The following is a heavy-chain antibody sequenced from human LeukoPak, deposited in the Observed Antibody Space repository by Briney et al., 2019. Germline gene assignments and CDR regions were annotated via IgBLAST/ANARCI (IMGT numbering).Heavy chain of an antibody. CDR1: GGSFSGYY. Sequence: SETLSLTCAVYGGSFSGYYWSWFRQPPGKGLEWFGEINHSGSTNYNPSLKSRVTISVDTSKNQFSLKLSSVTAADTAVYYCARGAWYYYDSSGYYSYWGQGTLVTVSS. CDR2: INHSGST. CDR3: ARGAWYYYDSSGYYSY. V-gene: IGHV4-34*01. J-gene: IGHJ4*02. D-gene: IGHD3-22*01.